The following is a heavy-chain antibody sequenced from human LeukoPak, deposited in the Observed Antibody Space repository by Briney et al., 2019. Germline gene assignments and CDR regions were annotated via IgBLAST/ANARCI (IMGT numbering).Heavy chain of an antibody. V-gene: IGHV3-21*01. CDR1: GFTFSSYS. J-gene: IGHJ4*02. CDR2: ISSSSSYI. CDR3: ASARADYGDAFDY. D-gene: IGHD4-17*01. Sequence: PGGSLRLSCAASGFTFSSYSMNRVRQAPGKGLEWVSSISSSSSYIYYADSVKGRFTISRDNAKNSLYLQMNSLRAEDTAVYYCASARADYGDAFDYWGQGTLVTVSS.